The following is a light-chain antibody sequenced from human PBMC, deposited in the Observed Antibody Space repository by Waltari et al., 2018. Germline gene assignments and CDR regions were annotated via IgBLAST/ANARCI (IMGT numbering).Light chain of an antibody. CDR1: QSVSSSY. CDR2: GAS. V-gene: IGKV3-20*01. CDR3: QQYGSSPWT. Sequence: EIVLTQPPGTMTLSPGERATLPCRASQSVSSSYLDWYQQKPGQAPRVIIHGASNRATGIPDRFSGSGSGTDFTLTISRLEPEDFAVYYCQQYGSSPWTFGQGTKVEIK. J-gene: IGKJ1*01.